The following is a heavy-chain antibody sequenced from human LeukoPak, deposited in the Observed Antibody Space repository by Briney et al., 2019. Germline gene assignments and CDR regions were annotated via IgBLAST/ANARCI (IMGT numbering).Heavy chain of an antibody. CDR1: GYTFTSYD. V-gene: IGHV1-8*01. J-gene: IGHJ4*02. CDR2: MSPNSGDT. CDR3: ARGPPNWGYDY. Sequence: ASVTVSCKASGYTFTSYDFNWVRQATGQRPEWMGWMSPNSGDTGYAQKFQDRVTMTRNTSISTAYMELSSLRSDDTAVYYCARGPPNWGYDYWGQGTLVTVSS. D-gene: IGHD7-27*01.